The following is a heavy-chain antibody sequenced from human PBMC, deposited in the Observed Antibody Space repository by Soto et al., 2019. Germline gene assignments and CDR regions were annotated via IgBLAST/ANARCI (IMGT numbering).Heavy chain of an antibody. CDR2: VNPSGGHT. CDR1: GDTFTDYY. D-gene: IGHD1-26*01. V-gene: IGHV1-46*01. Sequence: QVQLMQSGAEVKKPGASVKVSCKASGDTFTDYYIHWVRQAPGQGLEWMGTVNPSGGHTTYAQHFPGKTNLARDTATSNLYIEPTCLTSGGTAKYYCARGGHVVGGTAALDYWGQGTPVTVSS. CDR3: ARGGHVVGGTAALDY. J-gene: IGHJ4*02.